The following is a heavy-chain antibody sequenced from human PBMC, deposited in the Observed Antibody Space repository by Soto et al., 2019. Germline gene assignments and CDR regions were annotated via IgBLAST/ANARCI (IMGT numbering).Heavy chain of an antibody. CDR1: GGSISSSNW. V-gene: IGHV4-4*02. CDR2: IYHSGST. D-gene: IGHD6-19*01. CDR3: ARVGAVDGTGYYYYYYGMDV. Sequence: SETLSLTCAVSGGSISSSNWWSWVRQPPGKGLEWIGEIYHSGSTNYNPSLKSRVTISVDKSKNQFSLKLSSVTAADTAVYYCARVGAVDGTGYYYYYYGMDVWGQGTTVTVSS. J-gene: IGHJ6*02.